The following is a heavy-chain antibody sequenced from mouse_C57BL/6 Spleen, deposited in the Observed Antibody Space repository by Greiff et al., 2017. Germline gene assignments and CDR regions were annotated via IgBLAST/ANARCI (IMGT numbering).Heavy chain of an antibody. CDR1: GYTFTSYW. CDR2: IYPGHSDT. V-gene: IGHV1-5*01. CDR3: TRKAGSLDY. Sequence: EVQLQQSGTVLARPGASVKMSCKTSGYTFTSYWMHWVKQRPGQGLEWIGAIYPGHSDTSYNQTFKGQAKLTAVTSAITAYMELSSLTNEDSAVYYCTRKAGSLDYWGQGTTLTVSS. J-gene: IGHJ2*01.